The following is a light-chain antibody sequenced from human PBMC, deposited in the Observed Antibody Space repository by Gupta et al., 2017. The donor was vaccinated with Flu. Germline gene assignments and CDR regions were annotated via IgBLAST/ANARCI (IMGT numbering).Light chain of an antibody. CDR2: GPS. Sequence: GTLSLSPVERATLPCRASQNLGSSYLAWYQQKPGQPPRLLIYGPSTRASGIPDRFSGGGSGTDFTLTISRLEPEDFAVYFCQSYGSLVWTFGQGTKVEVK. CDR1: QNLGSSY. V-gene: IGKV3-20*01. CDR3: QSYGSLVWT. J-gene: IGKJ1*01.